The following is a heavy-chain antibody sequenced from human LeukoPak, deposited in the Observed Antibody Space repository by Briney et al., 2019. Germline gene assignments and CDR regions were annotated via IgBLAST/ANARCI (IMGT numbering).Heavy chain of an antibody. J-gene: IGHJ6*03. V-gene: IGHV3-30*03. CDR1: GFTFSSYG. D-gene: IGHD2-15*01. Sequence: PGRSLRLSCAASGFTFSSYGMHWVRQAPGKGLEWVAVISYDGSNKYYADSVKGRFTISRDNSKNTLYLQMNSLRAEDTAVYYCARVFIFYYYYMDVWGKGTTVTVSS. CDR3: ARVFIFYYYYMDV. CDR2: ISYDGSNK.